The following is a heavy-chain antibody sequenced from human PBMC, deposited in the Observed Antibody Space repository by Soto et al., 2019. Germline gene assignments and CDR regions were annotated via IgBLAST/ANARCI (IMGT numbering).Heavy chain of an antibody. J-gene: IGHJ4*02. CDR3: ARVRYSAYGGYYFDY. CDR1: GFTFSSYE. CDR2: ISGSGSAI. V-gene: IGHV3-48*03. Sequence: EVQLVESGGGLVQPGGSLRLSCAASGFTFSSYEMNWVRQPPGKGLEWFSYISGSGSAIYYADSVKGRFTISRDNAKNSLYLQMNSLRAEDTAVYYCARVRYSAYGGYYFDYWGQGTLVTVSS. D-gene: IGHD5-12*01.